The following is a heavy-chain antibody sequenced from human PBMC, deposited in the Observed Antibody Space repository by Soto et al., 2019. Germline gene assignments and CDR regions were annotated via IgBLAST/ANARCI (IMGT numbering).Heavy chain of an antibody. V-gene: IGHV3-33*01. CDR1: GFTFSSYG. CDR3: ASVVADSSSWFSYLFAY. D-gene: IGHD6-13*01. J-gene: IGHJ4*02. Sequence: QVQLVESGGGVVQPGRSLRLSCAASGFTFSSYGMHWVRQAPGKGLEWVAVIWYDGSNKYYADAVKGRFTISRDNSKNTLYLQMNSLRAEYTAVYYCASVVADSSSWFSYLFAYWGQETLVTVSS. CDR2: IWYDGSNK.